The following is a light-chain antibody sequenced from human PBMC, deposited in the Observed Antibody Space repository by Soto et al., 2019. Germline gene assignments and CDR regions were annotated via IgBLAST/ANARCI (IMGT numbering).Light chain of an antibody. CDR2: AAS. CDR3: QQSYTTPIT. V-gene: IGKV1-39*01. J-gene: IGKJ5*01. CDR1: QSISRY. Sequence: DIQMTQSPSSLSASVGDRVTITCRASQSISRYLSWYHQKPGKAPKLLIYAASSLQSGVPSRFSGSGSGTDFTLTISSLQPEDFATYYCQQSYTTPITFGQGTRVEI.